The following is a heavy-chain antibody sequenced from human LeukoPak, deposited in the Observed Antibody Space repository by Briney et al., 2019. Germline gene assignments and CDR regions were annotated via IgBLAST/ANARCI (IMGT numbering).Heavy chain of an antibody. CDR3: ARLTGYSSESWFDP. CDR2: IYYSGST. Sequence: DPSETLSLTCTVSGGSINSYYWSWIRQPPGKGLEWIGYIYYSGSTNHNPSLKSRATISVHTSKNQFSLKLSSVTAADTAVYYCARLTGYSSESWFDPWGQGTLVTVSS. V-gene: IGHV4-59*01. J-gene: IGHJ5*02. D-gene: IGHD3-9*01. CDR1: GGSINSYY.